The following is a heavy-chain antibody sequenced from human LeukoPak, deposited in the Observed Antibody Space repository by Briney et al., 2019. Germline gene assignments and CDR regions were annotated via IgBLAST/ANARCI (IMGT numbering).Heavy chain of an antibody. CDR1: GVSISSSSYY. J-gene: IGHJ6*03. Sequence: PSETLSLTCTVSGVSISSSSYYWGWIRQPPGKGLEWIGSIYYSGSTYYNPSLKSRVTISVDTSKNQFSLKLSSVTAADTAVYYCARLNSGWDNYYYYMDVWGKGTTVTVSS. V-gene: IGHV4-39*07. CDR2: IYYSGST. CDR3: ARLNSGWDNYYYYMDV. D-gene: IGHD6-19*01.